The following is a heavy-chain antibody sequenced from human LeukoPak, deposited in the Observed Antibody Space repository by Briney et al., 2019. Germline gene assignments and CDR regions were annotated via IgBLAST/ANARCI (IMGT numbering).Heavy chain of an antibody. V-gene: IGHV4-39*07. J-gene: IGHJ4*02. D-gene: IGHD1-26*01. CDR1: GGSISSSSNY. CDR3: ATTTIRLGF. CDR2: IYNGGST. Sequence: SETLSLTCSVSGGSISSSSNYWGWIRQPPGKGLEWIGGIYNGGSTYYNPSLKSRVTISVDTSNNQFSLRLSSVTAADTAVYYCATTTIRLGFWGQGTLVTVSS.